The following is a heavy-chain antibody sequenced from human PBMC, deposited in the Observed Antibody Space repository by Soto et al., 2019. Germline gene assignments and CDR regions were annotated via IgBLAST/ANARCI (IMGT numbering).Heavy chain of an antibody. CDR3: AMEGQWLAFDY. CDR1: GFTFSNAW. CDR2: IKSKTDGGTT. J-gene: IGHJ4*02. D-gene: IGHD6-19*01. V-gene: IGHV3-15*07. Sequence: PGGSLRLSCAASGFTFSNAWINWVRQAPGKGLEWVGRIKSKTDGGTTDFAAPVKGRFAISRDDSKDMVYLQMNSLKTEDTGIYYCAMEGQWLAFDYWGQGTLVTVSS.